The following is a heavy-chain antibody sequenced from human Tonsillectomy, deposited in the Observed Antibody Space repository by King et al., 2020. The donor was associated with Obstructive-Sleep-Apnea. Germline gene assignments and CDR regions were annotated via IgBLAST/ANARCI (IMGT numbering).Heavy chain of an antibody. CDR3: ARDYGDYAVPWPLPEGMDV. Sequence: VQLVESGGGVVQPGRSLRLSCAASGFTFSSYAMHWVRQAPGKGLEWVAVISYDGSNKYYADSVKGRFTISRDNSKNTLYLQMNSLRAEDTAVYYCARDYGDYAVPWPLPEGMDVWGQGTTVTVSS. CDR2: ISYDGSNK. V-gene: IGHV3-30*04. D-gene: IGHD4-17*01. J-gene: IGHJ6*02. CDR1: GFTFSSYA.